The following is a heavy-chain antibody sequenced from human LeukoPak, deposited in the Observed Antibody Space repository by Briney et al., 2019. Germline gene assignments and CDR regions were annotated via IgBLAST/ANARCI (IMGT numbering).Heavy chain of an antibody. V-gene: IGHV3-30*18. CDR1: GFTFSSNA. D-gene: IGHD5-18*01. J-gene: IGHJ4*02. CDR2: ISYDGGDK. CDR3: AKDQGIQLGIDY. Sequence: GGSLRLSCAPSGFTFSSNAMHWVRQAPGKGLEWVAIISYDGGDKYYADSVKGRFTISRDNSKNTLDLQMNSLRTEDTAVYYCAKDQGIQLGIDYWGQGSLVTVSS.